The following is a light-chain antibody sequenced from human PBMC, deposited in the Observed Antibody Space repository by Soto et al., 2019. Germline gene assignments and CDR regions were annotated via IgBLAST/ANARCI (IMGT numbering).Light chain of an antibody. CDR3: AAWDDSLSGRWV. V-gene: IGLV1-47*01. Sequence: QSVLTQPPSASGTPGQRVTISCSGSSSNIGSNYVYWYQQLTGTAPKLLIYRNNQRPSGVPDRFSGSKSGTSASLAISGLRSEDEADYYCAAWDDSLSGRWVFGGGTKVTVL. CDR1: SSNIGSNY. J-gene: IGLJ3*02. CDR2: RNN.